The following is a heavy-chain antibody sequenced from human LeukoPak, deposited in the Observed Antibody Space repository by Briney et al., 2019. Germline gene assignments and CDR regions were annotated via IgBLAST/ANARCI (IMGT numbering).Heavy chain of an antibody. CDR3: ARPTDYHDSSGYYYLPDF. Sequence: GASVKVSCKASGYTFTGYNMHWVRQAPGQGLEWMGWINPNSGGTKYAQKFQGRVTMTRDTSISTAYMELSRLRSDDAAVYYCARPTDYHDSSGYYYLPDFWGREPWSPSTQ. V-gene: IGHV1-2*02. J-gene: IGHJ4*02. CDR2: INPNSGGT. CDR1: GYTFTGYN. D-gene: IGHD3-22*01.